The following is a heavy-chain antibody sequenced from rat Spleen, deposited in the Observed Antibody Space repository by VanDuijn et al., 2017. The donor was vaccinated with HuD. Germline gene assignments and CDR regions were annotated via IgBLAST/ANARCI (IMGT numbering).Heavy chain of an antibody. V-gene: IGHV2-19*01. CDR1: GFSLTDYS. CDR3: ARDRGVTMMVPLMDA. D-gene: IGHD1-12*03. Sequence: QVQLKESGPGLVQPSQTLSLTCTVSGFSLTDYSVHWVRQPPGKGLEWMGRIQSGGSTDYNSALKSRLSISRDTSKNQVFLKMNSLQTEDTATYYCARDRGVTMMVPLMDAWGQGTSVTVSS. CDR2: IQSGGST. J-gene: IGHJ4*01.